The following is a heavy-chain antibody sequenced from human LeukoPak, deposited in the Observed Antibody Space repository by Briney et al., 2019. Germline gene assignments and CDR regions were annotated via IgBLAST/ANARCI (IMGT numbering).Heavy chain of an antibody. D-gene: IGHD5-12*01. CDR1: GGSFSGYY. Sequence: SETLSLTCAVYGGSFSGYYWSWIRQPPGKGLEWIGEIKHSGSTNYNPSLKSRVTISVDTSKNQFSLKLSSVTAADTAVYYCARTGGYDYSSLVYWGQGTLVTVSS. CDR3: ARTGGYDYSSLVY. J-gene: IGHJ4*02. CDR2: IKHSGST. V-gene: IGHV4-34*01.